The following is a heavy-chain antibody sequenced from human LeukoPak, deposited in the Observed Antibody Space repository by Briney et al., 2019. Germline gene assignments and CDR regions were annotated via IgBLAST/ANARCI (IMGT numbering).Heavy chain of an antibody. J-gene: IGHJ3*02. Sequence: SETLSLTCTVSGGSISSYYWSWIRQPAGKGLEWIGRIYTSGSTNYNPSLKSRVTISVDTSKNQFSLKLSSVTAADTAVYYCARDYYDSSGYYYHAFDIWGQGTMVTVSS. V-gene: IGHV4-4*07. CDR1: GGSISSYY. CDR2: IYTSGST. D-gene: IGHD3-22*01. CDR3: ARDYYDSSGYYYHAFDI.